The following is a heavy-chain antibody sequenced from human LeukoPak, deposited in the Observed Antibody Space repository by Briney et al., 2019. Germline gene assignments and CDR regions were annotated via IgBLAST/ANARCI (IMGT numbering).Heavy chain of an antibody. V-gene: IGHV3-23*01. CDR3: ATDSITSGYYLTQFSMFY. J-gene: IGHJ4*02. D-gene: IGHD3-22*01. CDR2: ISGSGGST. Sequence: GGSLRLSCATSGFTFSSYAMSWVRQAPGKGLEWVSAISGSGGSTYYADSVKGRFTISRDNSKNTLYLQMNSLRAEDTAVYYCATDSITSGYYLTQFSMFYWGQGTLVTVSS. CDR1: GFTFSSYA.